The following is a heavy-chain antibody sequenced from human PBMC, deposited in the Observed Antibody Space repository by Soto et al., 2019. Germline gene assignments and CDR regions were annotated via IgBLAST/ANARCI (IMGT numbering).Heavy chain of an antibody. CDR3: ARDTDRSGYYYPFDY. CDR2: IYYSGNT. J-gene: IGHJ4*02. Sequence: PSETLSLTCTVSGGSISSSSYYWGWIRQPPGKGLEWIGSIYYSGNTFYNPSLKSRVTISVDTSENQFSLKLSSVAAADTAVYYCARDTDRSGYYYPFDYWGQGTLVTVSS. V-gene: IGHV4-39*07. CDR1: GGSISSSSYY. D-gene: IGHD3-22*01.